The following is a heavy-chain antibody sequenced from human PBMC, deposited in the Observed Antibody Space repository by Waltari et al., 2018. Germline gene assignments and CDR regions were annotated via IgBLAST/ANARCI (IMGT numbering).Heavy chain of an antibody. CDR1: GYTFTSYG. CDR2: ISAYNGNP. CDR3: ATGREQLAHFDH. Sequence: QVQLVQSGAEVKKPGASVKVSCKASGYTFTSYGISWVRQAPGQGLEWMGWISAYNGNPNYAQKLQGRVTMTTDTSTSTAYMEVDTLRSEDTAVYYCATGREQLAHFDHWGQGTLVTVSS. J-gene: IGHJ4*02. D-gene: IGHD6-6*01. V-gene: IGHV1-18*01.